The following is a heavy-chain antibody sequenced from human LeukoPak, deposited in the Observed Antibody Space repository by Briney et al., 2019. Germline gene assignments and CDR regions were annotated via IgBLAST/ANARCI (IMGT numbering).Heavy chain of an antibody. CDR3: ARVRNRITIFGVVSSKYYYMDV. CDR2: IYHSGST. V-gene: IGHV4-38-2*02. J-gene: IGHJ6*03. CDR1: GYSISSGYY. Sequence: SETLSLTCTVSGYSISSGYYWGWIRQPPGKGLEWIGSIYHSGSTYYNPSLKSRVTISVDTSKNQFSLKLSSVTAADTAVYYCARVRNRITIFGVVSSKYYYMDVWGKGTTVTVSS. D-gene: IGHD3-3*01.